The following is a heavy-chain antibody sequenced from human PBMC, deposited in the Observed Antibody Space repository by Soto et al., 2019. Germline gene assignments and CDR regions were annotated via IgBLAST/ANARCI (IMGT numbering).Heavy chain of an antibody. CDR3: ARDHYYGSGSYYYYYYGMDV. V-gene: IGHV3-30-3*01. CDR1: GGTFSSYA. Sequence: GGSVRGSCAASGGTFSSYAMHWVRQAPGKGLEWVAVISYDGSNKYYADSVKGRFTISRDNSKNTLYLQMNSLRAEDTAVYYCARDHYYGSGSYYYYYYGMDVWGQGTTVTVSS. CDR2: ISYDGSNK. J-gene: IGHJ6*02. D-gene: IGHD3-10*01.